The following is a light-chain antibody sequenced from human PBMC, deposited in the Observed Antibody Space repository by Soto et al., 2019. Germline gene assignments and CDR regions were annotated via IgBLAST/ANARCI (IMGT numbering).Light chain of an antibody. Sequence: DIQMTQSPSSVSASVGDRVTITCRASQDISDWLAWHQQKPGKAPKLLIYAATTLHSGVPSRFSGSGSGTDFTLTISSLQPEDFATYYCQQGHTFPLTFGGGTKVDIQ. V-gene: IGKV1-12*01. CDR3: QQGHTFPLT. CDR1: QDISDW. J-gene: IGKJ4*01. CDR2: AAT.